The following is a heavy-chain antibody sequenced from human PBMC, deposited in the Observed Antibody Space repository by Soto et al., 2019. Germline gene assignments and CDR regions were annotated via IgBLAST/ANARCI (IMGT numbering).Heavy chain of an antibody. J-gene: IGHJ6*03. Sequence: QVQLVQSGAEVKKPGASVKVSCKASGYTFTSYGISWVRQAPGQGLEWMGWISAYNGNTNYAQKLQGRVTMTTDTSTSTAYMELRSLRSDDTAVYYSARDLWSGYYSRYYYYMDVWGKGTTVTVSS. CDR3: ARDLWSGYYSRYYYYMDV. D-gene: IGHD3-3*01. CDR1: GYTFTSYG. CDR2: ISAYNGNT. V-gene: IGHV1-18*01.